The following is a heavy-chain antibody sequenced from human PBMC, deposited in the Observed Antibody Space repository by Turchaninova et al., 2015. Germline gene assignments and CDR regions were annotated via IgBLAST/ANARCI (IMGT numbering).Heavy chain of an antibody. CDR1: GGSISIYY. CDR3: AAFWSGYSY. CDR2: IYYSGST. Sequence: QVQLQESGPGMVKPSETLSLTCTVPGGSISIYYWSWIRQPPGTGLEWIGYIYYSGSTNYNPSLKSRVTISVDTSKNQFSLKLSSVTAADTAVYYCAAFWSGYSYWGQGTLVTVSS. D-gene: IGHD3-3*01. V-gene: IGHV4-59*01. J-gene: IGHJ4*02.